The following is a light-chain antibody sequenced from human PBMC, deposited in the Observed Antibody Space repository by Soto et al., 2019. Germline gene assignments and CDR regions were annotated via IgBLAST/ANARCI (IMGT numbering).Light chain of an antibody. Sequence: DVQMTQSPSSLSASVGDRVTITCRSSQSISNYLNWYQHQTGTAPKLLIYAASSLQGGVPSRFSGSGYGTQFTLTISGLQTEDFATYYCQQSYKILTFGGGTWVDI. V-gene: IGKV1-39*01. CDR1: QSISNY. CDR2: AAS. J-gene: IGKJ4*01. CDR3: QQSYKILT.